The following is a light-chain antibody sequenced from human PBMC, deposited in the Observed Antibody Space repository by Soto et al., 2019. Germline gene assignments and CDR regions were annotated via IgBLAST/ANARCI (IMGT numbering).Light chain of an antibody. CDR2: ATS. CDR1: QNINSRY. V-gene: IGKV3-20*01. J-gene: IGKJ3*01. Sequence: EIGLTQSPGTLSLSPGERATLSCRASQNINSRYLAWYQQKPGQAPRLLIYATSSRATGIPDRFSGSGSGTDFTLTISRLEPEDFAVYYCQQFGSSPGFTFGPGTKVDIK. CDR3: QQFGSSPGFT.